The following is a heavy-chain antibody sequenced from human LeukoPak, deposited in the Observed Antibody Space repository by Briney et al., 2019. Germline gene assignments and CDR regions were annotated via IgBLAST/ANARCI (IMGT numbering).Heavy chain of an antibody. Sequence: GESLKISCKGSGYIFSTYWIAWVRQVPGKGLEWMGIIYLGDSDTRYSPSFQGQVTISADKSVSTAYLHWSSLKASDTAIYYCARPNITSYYDSRGSDAFDIWGRGTMVTVSS. CDR2: IYLGDSDT. J-gene: IGHJ3*02. D-gene: IGHD3-22*01. V-gene: IGHV5-51*01. CDR3: ARPNITSYYDSRGSDAFDI. CDR1: GYIFSTYW.